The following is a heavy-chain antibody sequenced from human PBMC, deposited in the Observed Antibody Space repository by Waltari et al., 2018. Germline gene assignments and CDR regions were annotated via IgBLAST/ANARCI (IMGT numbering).Heavy chain of an antibody. CDR2: IDHSGST. Sequence: VQLVESGGGLVQPGRSLRLSCAASGFTFDDYAMHWVRQAPGKGLEWIGSIDHSGSTYYNPSLKSRVTISVDTSKNQFSLKLSSVTAADTAVYYCARGPWLYYYDSSGHPDYWGQGTLVTVSS. CDR3: ARGPWLYYYDSSGHPDY. J-gene: IGHJ4*02. D-gene: IGHD3-22*01. CDR1: GFTFDDYA. V-gene: IGHV4-38-2*01.